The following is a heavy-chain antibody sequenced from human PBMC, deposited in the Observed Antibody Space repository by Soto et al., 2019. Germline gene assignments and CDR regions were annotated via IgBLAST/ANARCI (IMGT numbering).Heavy chain of an antibody. D-gene: IGHD6-13*01. Sequence: GGSLRLSCAASGFTFSSYSMNWVRQAPGKGLEWVSYISSSSSTIYYAESVKGRFTISRDNAKNSLYLQMNSLRADDTAVYYCARHPERIAEIGWFDPWGQGTLVTVSS. CDR3: ARHPERIAEIGWFDP. V-gene: IGHV3-48*01. J-gene: IGHJ5*02. CDR2: ISSSSSTI. CDR1: GFTFSSYS.